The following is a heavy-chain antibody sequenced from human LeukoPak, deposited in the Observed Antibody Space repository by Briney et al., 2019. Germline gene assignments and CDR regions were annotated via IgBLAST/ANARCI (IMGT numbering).Heavy chain of an antibody. D-gene: IGHD6-13*01. CDR2: IRYDGSNK. V-gene: IGHV3-30*02. CDR3: ARSRNTYSSSWPPFDAFDI. CDR1: GFTFSSYG. Sequence: PGGSLRLSCAASGFTFSSYGMHWVRQAPGKGLEWVAFIRYDGSNKYYADSVKGRFTISRDNSKNTLYLQMNSLRAEDTAVYYCARSRNTYSSSWPPFDAFDIWGQGTMVTVSS. J-gene: IGHJ3*02.